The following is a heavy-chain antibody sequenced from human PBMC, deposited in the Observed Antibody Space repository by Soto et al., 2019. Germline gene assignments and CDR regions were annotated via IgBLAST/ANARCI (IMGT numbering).Heavy chain of an antibody. D-gene: IGHD3-10*01. J-gene: IGHJ4*02. CDR3: TSRDFGGPHR. CDR2: ISYSGST. V-gene: IGHV4-31*03. CDR1: GGSIASGYKY. Sequence: SETLSLTCTVSGGSIASGYKYWTWVRQHPGKGLEWIGYISYSGSTYYNPSLKSRLTISVGTSENQFSLRLTSVTVADTAVYYCTSRDFGGPHRWGPGILVTVSS.